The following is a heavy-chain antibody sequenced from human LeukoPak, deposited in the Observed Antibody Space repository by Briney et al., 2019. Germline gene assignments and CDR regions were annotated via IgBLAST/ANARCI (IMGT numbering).Heavy chain of an antibody. CDR2: IHHDGSKF. V-gene: IGHV3-30*02. D-gene: IGHD6-19*01. Sequence: TGGSLRLSCAAAGFTFNNFGMHWVRKAPGKGLEWVAFIHHDGSKFLYGDSVKGRFTISRDNSKNTLYLQMSSLRAEDTAIYYCVKDVVGDQWLEDVDFWGQGTLVTVSS. CDR3: VKDVVGDQWLEDVDF. J-gene: IGHJ4*02. CDR1: GFTFNNFG.